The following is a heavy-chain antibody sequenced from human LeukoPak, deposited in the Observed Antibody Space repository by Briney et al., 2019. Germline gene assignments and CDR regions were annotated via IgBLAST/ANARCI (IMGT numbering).Heavy chain of an antibody. CDR2: INAGNGNT. V-gene: IGHV1-3*01. Sequence: ASVKVSCKASGYTFTSYAMDWVRQAPGQRLEWMGWINAGNGNTKYSQKFQGRVTITRDTSASTAYMELSSLRSEDTAVYYCALNYDFWSGPFDYWGQGTLVTVSS. D-gene: IGHD3-3*01. CDR1: GYTFTSYA. J-gene: IGHJ4*02. CDR3: ALNYDFWSGPFDY.